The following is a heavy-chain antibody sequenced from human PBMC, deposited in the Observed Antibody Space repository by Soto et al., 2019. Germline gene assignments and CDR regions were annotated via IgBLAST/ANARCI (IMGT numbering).Heavy chain of an antibody. D-gene: IGHD3-10*01. CDR2: IDPSDSYT. J-gene: IGHJ6*02. CDR1: GYSFTSYW. Sequence: PGESLKISCKGSGYSFTSYWISWVRQMPGKGLEWMGRIDPSDSYTNYSPSFQGHVTISADKSISTAYLQWSSLKASDTAMYYCARHLGKYYYGSGSYLYYYYGMDFWGQGTTVTGSS. CDR3: ARHLGKYYYGSGSYLYYYYGMDF. V-gene: IGHV5-10-1*01.